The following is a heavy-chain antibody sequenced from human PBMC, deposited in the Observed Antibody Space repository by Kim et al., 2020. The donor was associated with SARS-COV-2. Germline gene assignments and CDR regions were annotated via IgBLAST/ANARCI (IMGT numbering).Heavy chain of an antibody. D-gene: IGHD3-16*01. Sequence: ASVKVSCKASGYTFTNYGVIWVRQAPGQGLEWLGCISNYKGNTYYAQKFQGRVTVTTDTSTSAAYMELRILTSDDTAVYYCATYDTKSSPLLSWGQGTLVTVSS. CDR1: GYTFTNYG. CDR3: ATYDTKSSPLLS. J-gene: IGHJ4*02. V-gene: IGHV1-18*01. CDR2: ISNYKGNT.